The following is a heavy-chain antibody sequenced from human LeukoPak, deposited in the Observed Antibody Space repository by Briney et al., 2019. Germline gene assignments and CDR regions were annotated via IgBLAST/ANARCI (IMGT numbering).Heavy chain of an antibody. D-gene: IGHD2-2*01. CDR2: INPNSGGT. CDR1: GYTFTGYY. J-gene: IGHJ4*02. V-gene: IGHV1-2*04. Sequence: ASVKVSCKASGYTFTGYYMHWVRQAPGQGLEWMGRINPNSGGTNYAQKFQGWVTMTRDTSISTAYMELSRLRPDDTAVYYCAREKMGYCSSTSCHDLDYWGQGTLVTVSS. CDR3: AREKMGYCSSTSCHDLDY.